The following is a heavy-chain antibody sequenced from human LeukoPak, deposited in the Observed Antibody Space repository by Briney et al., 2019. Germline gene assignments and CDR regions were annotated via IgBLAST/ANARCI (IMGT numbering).Heavy chain of an antibody. CDR1: GYSFMDYW. CDR3: ARYGIQGCNTNCYRSFCYYGMDV. J-gene: IGHJ6*02. Sequence: GESLKISCKGSGYSFMDYWIGWVRQMPGKGPEWMGFIFPHDSNPMSSPSFQGQVTISVDKSISTAYVQWSSLEASDTAIYYCARYGIQGCNTNCYRSFCYYGMDVWGQGTTVTVSS. D-gene: IGHD2-2*02. CDR2: IFPHDSNP. V-gene: IGHV5-51*01.